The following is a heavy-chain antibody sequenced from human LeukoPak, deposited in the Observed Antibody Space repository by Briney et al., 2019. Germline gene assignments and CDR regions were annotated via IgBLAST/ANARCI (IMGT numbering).Heavy chain of an antibody. J-gene: IGHJ4*02. V-gene: IGHV1-8*01. CDR3: ARLWSYFGVVTDFDY. CDR2: LSPNSGNT. CDR1: GYTFTSYD. Sequence: GASVKVSCKASGYTFTSYDMNGVRQAAGQGGEWMGGLSPNSGNTAYAQQFQAKVTITITTSISTAYIELTSLRSEDTAVYYCARLWSYFGVVTDFDYWGQGTLVTVSS. D-gene: IGHD3-3*01.